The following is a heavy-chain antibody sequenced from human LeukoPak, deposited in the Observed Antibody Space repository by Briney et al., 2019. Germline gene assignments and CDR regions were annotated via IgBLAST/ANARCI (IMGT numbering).Heavy chain of an antibody. D-gene: IGHD2/OR15-2a*01. CDR2: IYYSGRT. J-gene: IGHJ4*02. Sequence: PSETLSLTCTVSGGSISSYYWSWIRQPPGKGLEWTGYIYYSGRTNYNPSLKSRVTISVDTSKNQFSLKLSSVTAADTPVYYCARGPNREFFDYWGQGTLVNVFS. CDR1: GGSISSYY. CDR3: ARGPNREFFDY. V-gene: IGHV4-59*01.